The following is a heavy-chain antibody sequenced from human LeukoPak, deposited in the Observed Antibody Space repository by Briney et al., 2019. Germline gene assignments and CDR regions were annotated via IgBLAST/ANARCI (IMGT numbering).Heavy chain of an antibody. J-gene: IGHJ4*02. D-gene: IGHD6-13*01. CDR3: VGRGASSSWYQVVDY. CDR2: IYYSGST. CDR1: GGSISSSSYY. Sequence: SETLSLTCTVSGGSISSSSYYWGWIRQPPGKGLEWIGCIYYSGSTYYNPSLKSRVTISVDTSKNQFSLKLSSVTAADTAVYYCVGRGASSSWYQVVDYWGQGTLVTVSS. V-gene: IGHV4-39*01.